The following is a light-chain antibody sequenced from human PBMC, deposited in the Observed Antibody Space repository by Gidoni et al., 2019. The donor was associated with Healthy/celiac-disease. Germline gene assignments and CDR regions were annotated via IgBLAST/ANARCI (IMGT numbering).Light chain of an antibody. Sequence: EIVLTQSPGTLSLSPGERATLSCRASQSVSSSYLAWYQQKPGQAPMLLIYGASSRATGIPHRFSGGGSGTDFTLTISRLEPEDFAVYYCQQYGSSPLTFXXXTKLDIK. J-gene: IGKJ2*01. CDR3: QQYGSSPLT. CDR1: QSVSSSY. CDR2: GAS. V-gene: IGKV3-20*01.